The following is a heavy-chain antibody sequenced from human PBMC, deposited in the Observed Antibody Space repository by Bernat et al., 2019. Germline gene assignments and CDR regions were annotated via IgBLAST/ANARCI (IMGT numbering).Heavy chain of an antibody. CDR1: GFTVSSNY. D-gene: IGHD4-17*01. J-gene: IGHJ4*02. CDR3: ATVRYPNPNYYFDY. CDR2: ISGRGGST. V-gene: IGHV3-23*04. Sequence: EVQLVESGGGLVQPGGSLRLSWAASGFTVSSNYMSWVRQAPGKGLEWVSAISGRGGSTYYADPGKGRFTISRDNSKNTLYLQMNSLRAEDTAVYYCATVRYPNPNYYFDYWGQGTLVTVSS.